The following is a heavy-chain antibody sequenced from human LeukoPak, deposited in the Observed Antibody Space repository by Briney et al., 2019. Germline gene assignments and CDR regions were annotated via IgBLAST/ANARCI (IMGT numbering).Heavy chain of an antibody. Sequence: SETLSLTCAVSGGSIRSNNHYWGWIRQPPGKGLEWIGNIYFNGNIAYNPSLQSRVTISVDTSKNQFSLRLNSVTSADTAMYYCARVELIVALPTSFDPGGQGTLVTVSS. D-gene: IGHD5-12*01. CDR3: ARVELIVALPTSFDP. J-gene: IGHJ5*02. CDR1: GGSIRSNNHY. CDR2: IYFNGNI. V-gene: IGHV4-39*07.